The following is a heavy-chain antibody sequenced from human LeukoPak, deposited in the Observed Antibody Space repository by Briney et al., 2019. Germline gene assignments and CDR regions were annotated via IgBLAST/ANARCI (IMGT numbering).Heavy chain of an antibody. Sequence: GGSLRLSCAASGFTFSSYSMNWVRHAPGKGLERVSYISSSSSTIYYADSVKGRFTISRDNAKNSLYLQMNSLRAEDTAVYYCASLSGDAGPYYFDYWGQGTLVTVPS. J-gene: IGHJ4*02. CDR2: ISSSSSTI. V-gene: IGHV3-48*04. D-gene: IGHD3-10*01. CDR3: ASLSGDAGPYYFDY. CDR1: GFTFSSYS.